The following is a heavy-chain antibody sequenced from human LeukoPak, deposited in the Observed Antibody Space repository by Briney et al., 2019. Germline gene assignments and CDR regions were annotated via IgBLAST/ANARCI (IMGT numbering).Heavy chain of an antibody. CDR1: GGSFSGYY. J-gene: IGHJ4*02. CDR2: INHSGST. CDR3: ARHHGGSYYVSDY. D-gene: IGHD1-26*01. Sequence: PSETLSLTCAVYGGSFSGYYWSWIRQPPGKGLEWIGEINHSGSTNYNPSLKSRVTISVDTSKNQFSLKLSSVTAADTAVYYCARHHGGSYYVSDYWGQGTLVTVSS. V-gene: IGHV4-34*01.